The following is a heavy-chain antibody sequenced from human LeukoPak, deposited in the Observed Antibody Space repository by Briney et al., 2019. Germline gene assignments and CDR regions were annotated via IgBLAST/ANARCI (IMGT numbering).Heavy chain of an antibody. Sequence: GGSLRLSCAASGFTFSSYSMNWVRQAPGKGLEWVSSISCSSSYIYYADSVKGRFTISRDNAKNSLYLQMNSLRAEDTAVYYCARTRGYGYPPWYYFDYWGQGTLVTVSS. V-gene: IGHV3-21*01. D-gene: IGHD5-18*01. CDR1: GFTFSSYS. CDR3: ARTRGYGYPPWYYFDY. CDR2: ISCSSSYI. J-gene: IGHJ4*02.